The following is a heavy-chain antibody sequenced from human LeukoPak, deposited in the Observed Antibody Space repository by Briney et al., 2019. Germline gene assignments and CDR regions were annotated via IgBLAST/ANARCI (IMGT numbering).Heavy chain of an antibody. Sequence: KPGGSLRLSCAASGFTFSSYSMNWVRQAPGKGLEWVSSISSSSSYIYYADSVKGRFTISRDNAKNSLYLQMNSLRAEDTAVYYCAKPGDTSSATYYYYGMDVWGQGTTVTVSS. J-gene: IGHJ6*02. V-gene: IGHV3-21*04. CDR3: AKPGDTSSATYYYYGMDV. CDR1: GFTFSSYS. D-gene: IGHD2-2*01. CDR2: ISSSSSYI.